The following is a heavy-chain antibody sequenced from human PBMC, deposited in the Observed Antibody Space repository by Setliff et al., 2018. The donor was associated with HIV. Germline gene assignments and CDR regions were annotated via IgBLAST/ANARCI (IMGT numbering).Heavy chain of an antibody. J-gene: IGHJ4*02. CDR2: INPNSGAT. V-gene: IGHV1-2*02. D-gene: IGHD3-9*01. Sequence: ASVKVSCKASGYTFSDYYVHWMRQAPGEGLEWMGWINPNSGATNYAQKFQGRVTMTRDTAISTAYMELSSLRSDDTAVYYCARENDILSGFNIHGFDYWGQGTLVTVSS. CDR3: ARENDILSGFNIHGFDY. CDR1: GYTFSDYY.